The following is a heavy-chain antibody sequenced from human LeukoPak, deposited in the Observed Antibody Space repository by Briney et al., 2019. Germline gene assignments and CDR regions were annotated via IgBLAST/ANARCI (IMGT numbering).Heavy chain of an antibody. CDR3: ASAGTVVNPFDY. CDR1: EYTFTSYY. CDR2: INPSGGST. J-gene: IGHJ4*02. D-gene: IGHD4-23*01. Sequence: AASVKVSCKASEYTFTSYYMHWVRQPPPQGGEGMGIINPSGGSTSYAQKFQGRVTMTRDTSTSTVYMELSSLRYEDTAVYYCASAGTVVNPFDYWAREPWSPSPQ. V-gene: IGHV1-46*01.